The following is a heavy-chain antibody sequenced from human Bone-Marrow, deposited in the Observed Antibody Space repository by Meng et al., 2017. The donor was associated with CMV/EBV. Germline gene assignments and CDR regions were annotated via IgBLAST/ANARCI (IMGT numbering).Heavy chain of an antibody. V-gene: IGHV4-39*07. D-gene: IGHD3-22*01. CDR3: ARVRVHYYDSSGYYYDAFDI. J-gene: IGHJ3*02. CDR1: GGSISSSSYY. CDR2: IYYSGST. Sequence: QLQLQASGPGLVKPSEXLSPTCPVSGGSISSSSYYWGWIRQTPGKGLEWSGSIYYSGSTYYNPSLKSRVTISVDTSKNQFSLKLSSVTAADTAVYYCARVRVHYYDSSGYYYDAFDIWGQGTMVTVAS.